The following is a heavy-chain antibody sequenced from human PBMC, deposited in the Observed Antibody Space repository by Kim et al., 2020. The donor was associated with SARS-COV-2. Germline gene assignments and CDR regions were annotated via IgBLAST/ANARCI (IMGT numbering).Heavy chain of an antibody. CDR3: ASRRYSGTYYYFDY. Sequence: DADSVKGRFPVSRDNAKSTLYLQMNSQRAEDTAVYYCASRRYSGTYYYFDYWGQETVVTVSS. V-gene: IGHV3-74*01. D-gene: IGHD1-26*01. J-gene: IGHJ4*02.